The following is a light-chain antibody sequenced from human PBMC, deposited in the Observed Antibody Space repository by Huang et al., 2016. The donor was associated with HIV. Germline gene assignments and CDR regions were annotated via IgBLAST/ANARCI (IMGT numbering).Light chain of an antibody. CDR2: AAS. CDR1: QLISTY. Sequence: DIQMTQSPSSLSASVGDRVTITCRASQLISTYLNWYQQKPGKAPKLLIYAASTLQSGVPSRFSGRGSGTDVTLTISSLEPDDFGTYYCQESYNTPPVTFGPGTKVDIK. CDR3: QESYNTPPVT. J-gene: IGKJ3*01. V-gene: IGKV1-39*01.